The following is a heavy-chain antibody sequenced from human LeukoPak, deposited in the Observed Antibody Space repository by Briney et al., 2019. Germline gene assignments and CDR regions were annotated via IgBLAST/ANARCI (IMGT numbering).Heavy chain of an antibody. Sequence: GGSLRLSCAASGFTFSSYAMYWVRQAPGKGLVWVSRISSDGSSTIYADSVKGRFTISRDIAKNTLYLQMNSLRAEDTAVYYCATAQMGAPTDYWGQGTLVTVSS. CDR3: ATAQMGAPTDY. CDR2: ISSDGSST. J-gene: IGHJ4*02. D-gene: IGHD1-26*01. V-gene: IGHV3-74*01. CDR1: GFTFSSYA.